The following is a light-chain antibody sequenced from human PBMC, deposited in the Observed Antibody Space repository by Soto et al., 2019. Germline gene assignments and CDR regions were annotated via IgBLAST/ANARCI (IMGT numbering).Light chain of an antibody. CDR1: SSDVGAYKY. V-gene: IGLV2-14*03. J-gene: IGLJ1*01. Sequence: QSSLTQPASVSESPGQSITISCTGTSSDVGAYKYVSWYQQHPGKVPKLIIYGVSNRPPGVSNRFSGSKSGNTAFLTISGLQPEDEADYYCSSFTGTTTLDVFGTGTKVTVL. CDR2: GVS. CDR3: SSFTGTTTLDV.